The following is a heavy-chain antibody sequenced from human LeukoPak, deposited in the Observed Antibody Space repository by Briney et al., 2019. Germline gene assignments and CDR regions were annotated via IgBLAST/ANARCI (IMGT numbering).Heavy chain of an antibody. Sequence: WVAFIRYDGSNKYYADSVKGRFTISRDNSKNTLYLQMNSLRAEDTAVYYCAKDGPTAYFDYWGQGILVAVSS. CDR3: AKDGPTAYFDY. V-gene: IGHV3-30*02. CDR2: IRYDGSNK. J-gene: IGHJ4*02. D-gene: IGHD5-18*01.